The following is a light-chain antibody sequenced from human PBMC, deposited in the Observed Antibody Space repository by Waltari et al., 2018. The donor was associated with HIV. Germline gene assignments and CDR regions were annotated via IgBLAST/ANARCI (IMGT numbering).Light chain of an antibody. CDR2: EAS. J-gene: IGKJ4*01. Sequence: DIQMTQSPSSLSPSVGDRVTITCQASQDIRSYLNWYQQKPGKAPKVLIYEASNLETGVPSRFSGSGSGTDFTFTISSLQPEDIATYYCQQYDNLLTFGGGTKVEIK. V-gene: IGKV1-33*01. CDR1: QDIRSY. CDR3: QQYDNLLT.